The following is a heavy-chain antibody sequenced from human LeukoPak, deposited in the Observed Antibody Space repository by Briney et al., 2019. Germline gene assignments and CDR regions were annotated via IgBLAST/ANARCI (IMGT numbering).Heavy chain of an antibody. CDR2: ISGSGGST. V-gene: IGHV3-23*01. J-gene: IGHJ4*02. CDR3: AKLRCSGGSCYFDY. Sequence: ETLSLTCAVYGGSFSGYYWSWVRQAPGKGLEWVSAISGSGGSTYYADSVKGRFTISRDNSKNTLYLQMNSLRAEDTAVYYCAKLRCSGGSCYFDYWGQGTLVTVSS. CDR1: GGSFSGYY. D-gene: IGHD2-15*01.